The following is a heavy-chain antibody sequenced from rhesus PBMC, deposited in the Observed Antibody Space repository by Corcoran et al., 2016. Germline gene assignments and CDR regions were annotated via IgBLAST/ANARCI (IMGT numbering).Heavy chain of an antibody. J-gene: IGHJ5-1*01. Sequence: QVKLQQWGEGLVKPSETLSLTCAVYGGSISGYYYWSWIRQPPGKGLGWIEYIYANMTRTNNKPSTRSRVTISKDPANNQFSLKRSSGTGADTAVYYCARVPFSYYSDNRFDVWGPGVLVTVSS. D-gene: IGHD3-16*01. CDR1: GGSISGYYY. CDR2: IYANMTRT. V-gene: IGHV4-73*01. CDR3: ARVPFSYYSDNRFDV.